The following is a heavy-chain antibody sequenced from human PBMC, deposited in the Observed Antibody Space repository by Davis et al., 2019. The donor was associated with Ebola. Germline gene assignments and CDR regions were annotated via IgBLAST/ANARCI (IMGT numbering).Heavy chain of an antibody. J-gene: IGHJ2*01. D-gene: IGHD1-26*01. Sequence: GGSLRLSCTTSGFTFSNYWMSWVRQAPGKGLEWVANIKQRGSEINYVDSVKGRSTISRDNANNSLYLQMNSLTVEDTAVYYCAREGGTTTGWYFDLWGRGTLVTVSS. CDR3: AREGGTTTGWYFDL. CDR1: GFTFSNYW. V-gene: IGHV3-7*01. CDR2: IKQRGSEI.